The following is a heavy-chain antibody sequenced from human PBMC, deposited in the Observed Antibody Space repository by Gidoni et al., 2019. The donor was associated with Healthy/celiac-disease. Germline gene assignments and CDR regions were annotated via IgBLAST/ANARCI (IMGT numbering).Heavy chain of an antibody. CDR3: AKVMGELLFDY. CDR1: GFTFSSYG. J-gene: IGHJ4*02. D-gene: IGHD1-26*01. Sequence: QVQLVESGGGVVQPGRSLRLSCAASGFTFSSYGMPWVRQAPGKGLEWVAVISYDGSNKYYADSVKGRFTISRDNSKNTLYLQMNSLRAEDTAVYYCAKVMGELLFDYWGQGTLVTVSS. CDR2: ISYDGSNK. V-gene: IGHV3-30*18.